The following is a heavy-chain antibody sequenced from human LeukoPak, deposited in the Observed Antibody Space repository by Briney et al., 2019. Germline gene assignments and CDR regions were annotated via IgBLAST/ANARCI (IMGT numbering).Heavy chain of an antibody. CDR1: GYTFNSYG. J-gene: IGHJ4*02. Sequence: GASVKVSCKASGYTFNSYGVSWVRQAPGQGLEWMGWISAYNGNTNYSQKLQGRVTMTTDTSTRTAYMELRSLRSDDTAVYYCARSKVGALDYWGQGTLVTVSS. CDR2: ISAYNGNT. D-gene: IGHD1-26*01. CDR3: ARSKVGALDY. V-gene: IGHV1-18*01.